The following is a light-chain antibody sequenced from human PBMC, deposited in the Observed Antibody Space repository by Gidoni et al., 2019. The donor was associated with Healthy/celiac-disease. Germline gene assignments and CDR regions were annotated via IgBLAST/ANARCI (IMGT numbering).Light chain of an antibody. J-gene: IGLJ2*01. V-gene: IGLV3-1*01. CDR2: QDS. CDR3: QAWDSSTVV. CDR1: KLGDKY. Sequence: SYDLTQPPSVSVSPGQTASIPCSGDKLGDKYVCWYQQKPGQSPLLVIYQDSKRPSGIPERFSGSNSGNTATLTISGTQAMDEADYYCQAWDSSTVVFGGGTKLTVL.